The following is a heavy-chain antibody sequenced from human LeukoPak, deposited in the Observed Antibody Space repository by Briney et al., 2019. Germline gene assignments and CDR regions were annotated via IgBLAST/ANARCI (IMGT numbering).Heavy chain of an antibody. CDR1: GGSFSGYY. CDR2: INHSGST. Sequence: PSETLSLTCAVYGGSFSGYYWSWIRQPPGKGLEWIGEINHSGSTNYNPSLKSRVTISVDTSKNQFSLKLSSVTAADTAVYYCAAIYVVVPAAMQFDIWGQGTMVTVSS. D-gene: IGHD2-2*01. CDR3: AAIYVVVPAAMQFDI. J-gene: IGHJ3*02. V-gene: IGHV4-34*01.